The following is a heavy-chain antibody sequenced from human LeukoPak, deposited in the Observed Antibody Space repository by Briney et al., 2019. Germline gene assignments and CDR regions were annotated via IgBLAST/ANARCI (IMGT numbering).Heavy chain of an antibody. V-gene: IGHV1-69*05. J-gene: IGHJ3*02. CDR3: ARIRDGYNDAYDI. Sequence: SVKVSCKASGGTFSSYAISWVRQAPGQGLEWMGGIIPIFGTANYAQNFQGRVTMTRDTSTSTVYMGLSSLRSEDTAVYYCARIRDGYNDAYDIWGQGTMVTVSS. CDR2: IIPIFGTA. D-gene: IGHD5-24*01. CDR1: GGTFSSYA.